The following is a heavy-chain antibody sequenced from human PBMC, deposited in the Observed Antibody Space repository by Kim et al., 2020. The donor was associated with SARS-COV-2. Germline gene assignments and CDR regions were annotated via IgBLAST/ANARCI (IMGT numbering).Heavy chain of an antibody. D-gene: IGHD6-13*01. CDR3: ARGSRWWLTTSYYFDY. J-gene: IGHJ4*02. V-gene: IGHV4-39*01. Sequence: PSLKSRVTISVDTSKNQFSLKLSSVTGADTAVYYCARGSRWWLTTSYYFDYWGQGTLVTVSS.